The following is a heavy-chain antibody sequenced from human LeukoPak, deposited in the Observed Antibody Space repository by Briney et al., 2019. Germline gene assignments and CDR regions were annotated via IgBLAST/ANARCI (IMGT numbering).Heavy chain of an antibody. CDR3: TRDHMGYCSSTSCYGFYYYYYGMDV. CDR2: IRSKAYGGTT. J-gene: IGHJ6*04. V-gene: IGHV3-49*04. D-gene: IGHD2-2*01. Sequence: GGSLRLSCTASGFTFGDYAMSWVRQAPGKGLEWVGFIRSKAYGGTTEYAASVKGRFTISRDDSKSIPYLQMNSLKTEDTAVYYCTRDHMGYCSSTSCYGFYYYYYGMDVWGKGTTVTVSS. CDR1: GFTFGDYA.